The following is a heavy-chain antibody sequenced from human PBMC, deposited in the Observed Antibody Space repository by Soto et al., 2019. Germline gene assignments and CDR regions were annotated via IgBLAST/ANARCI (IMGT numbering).Heavy chain of an antibody. D-gene: IGHD2-21*02. CDR1: GDSISSRSYY. J-gene: IGHJ4*02. CDR3: ARQRTSVVTQAYFDV. CDR2: IYYSGST. V-gene: IGHV4-39*01. Sequence: NPSETLSLTCTVTGDSISSRSYYWGWIRQPPGKGLEWIGSIYYSGSTYNNPSLRSRVSMSIDTSKDQFSLKLKSVTAADTALYFCARQRTSVVTQAYFDVWGQGTLVTVPQ.